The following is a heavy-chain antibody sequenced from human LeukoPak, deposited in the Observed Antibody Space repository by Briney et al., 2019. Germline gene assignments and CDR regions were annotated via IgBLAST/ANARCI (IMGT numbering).Heavy chain of an antibody. CDR1: GGSFSGYY. J-gene: IGHJ4*02. Sequence: PSETLSLTCAVYGGSFSGYYWSWIRQPPGKALEWIGYIYYSGSTNYNPSLKSRVTISIDTSKNQFSLKLSSVTAADTAVYYCARGPPPDFDYWGQGTLVTVSS. CDR2: IYYSGST. CDR3: ARGPPPDFDY. V-gene: IGHV4-34*11.